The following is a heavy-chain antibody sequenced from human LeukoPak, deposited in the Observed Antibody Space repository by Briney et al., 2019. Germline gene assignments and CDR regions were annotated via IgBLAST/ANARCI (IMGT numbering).Heavy chain of an antibody. CDR1: GFTFSSYA. D-gene: IGHD3-22*01. Sequence: PGGSLRLSCAASGFTFSSYAMSWVRQAPGKGLEWVSAISGSGGSTYYADSVEGRFTISRDNSKNTLYLQMNSLRAEDTAVYYCARGDLYYYDSSGSHFDYWGQGTLVTVSS. CDR3: ARGDLYYYDSSGSHFDY. V-gene: IGHV3-23*01. CDR2: ISGSGGST. J-gene: IGHJ4*02.